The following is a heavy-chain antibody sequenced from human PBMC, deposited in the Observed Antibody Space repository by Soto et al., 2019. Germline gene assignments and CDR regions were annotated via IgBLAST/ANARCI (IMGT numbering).Heavy chain of an antibody. CDR3: GRHLGYYDSSGYYPFDI. V-gene: IGHV4-34*01. CDR2: INHSGST. D-gene: IGHD3-22*01. CDR1: GGSFSDYY. J-gene: IGHJ3*02. Sequence: PSETLSLTCAVYGGSFSDYYWSWIRQPPGKGLEWIGEINHSGSTNYNPSLKSRVTISVDTSKNQFSLKLSSVTAADTAVYYCGRHLGYYDSSGYYPFDIWGQGKMVTVSS.